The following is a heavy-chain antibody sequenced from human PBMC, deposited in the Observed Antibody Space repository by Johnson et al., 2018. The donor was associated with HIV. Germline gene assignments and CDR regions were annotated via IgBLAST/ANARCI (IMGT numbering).Heavy chain of an antibody. J-gene: IGHJ3*02. CDR2: ISSSGRTI. CDR1: GFTFSDYY. Sequence: QMLLVESGGGVVQPGGSLRLSCAASGFTFSDYYMSWIRQAPGKGLERVSYISSSGRTIYYADSVKCRFTISRDHAKNSLYLQMNSMRAEDTAVYYCARWGRGSIVLVVYARSDAFDIWGQGTMVTVSS. V-gene: IGHV3-11*04. D-gene: IGHD2-8*02. CDR3: ARWGRGSIVLVVYARSDAFDI.